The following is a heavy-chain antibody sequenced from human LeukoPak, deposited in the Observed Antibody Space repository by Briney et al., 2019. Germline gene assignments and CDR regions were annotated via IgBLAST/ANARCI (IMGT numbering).Heavy chain of an antibody. CDR1: EYTFTGYY. CDR3: ARWGGHCTSGLCYYFDC. J-gene: IGHJ4*02. D-gene: IGHD2-8*01. CDR2: VNPHSGDT. Sequence: ASVKVSCKASEYTFTGYYLHWVRQAPGQGLEWMGWVNPHSGDTDYAQKFQGRVTMTRDTSISTAYMELSRLRSDDTAVYYCARWGGHCTSGLCYYFDCWGQGTLVTVSS. V-gene: IGHV1-2*02.